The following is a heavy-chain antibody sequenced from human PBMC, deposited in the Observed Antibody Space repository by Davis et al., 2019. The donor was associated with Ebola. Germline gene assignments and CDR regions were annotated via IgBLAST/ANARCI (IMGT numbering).Heavy chain of an antibody. CDR3: ARGRRYDFWSGYSLWGY. D-gene: IGHD3-3*01. CDR2: INHSGST. Sequence: MPSETLSLTCAVYAGSFSDYYWNWIRQPPGTGLEWIGEINHSGSTNYNPSLKSRVTISVDTSKNQFSLKLSSVTAADTAVYYCARGRRYDFWSGYSLWGYWGQGTLVTVSS. CDR1: AGSFSDYY. J-gene: IGHJ4*02. V-gene: IGHV4-34*01.